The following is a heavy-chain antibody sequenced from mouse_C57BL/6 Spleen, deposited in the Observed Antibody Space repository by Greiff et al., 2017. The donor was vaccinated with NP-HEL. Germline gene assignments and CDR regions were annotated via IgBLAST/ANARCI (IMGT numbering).Heavy chain of an antibody. CDR1: GYTFTDYY. CDR3: ARQEGYYYGSSSWFAY. V-gene: IGHV1-84*01. CDR2: IYPGSGNT. J-gene: IGHJ3*01. Sequence: LVESGPELVKPGASVKISCKASGYTFTDYYINWVKQRPGQGLEWIGWIYPGSGNTKYNEKFKGKATLTVDTSSSTAYMQLSSLTSEDSAVYFCARQEGYYYGSSSWFAYWGQGTLVTVSA. D-gene: IGHD1-1*01.